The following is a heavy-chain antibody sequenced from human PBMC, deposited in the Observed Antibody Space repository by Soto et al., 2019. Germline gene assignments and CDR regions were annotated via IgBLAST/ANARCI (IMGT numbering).Heavy chain of an antibody. J-gene: IGHJ4*02. D-gene: IGHD6-13*01. CDR2: IYYSGST. CDR1: GGSISSGDDY. CDR3: ATYSSSWYVVY. V-gene: IGHV4-39*01. Sequence: SETLSLTCTVSGGSISSGDDYWGWIRQPPGKGLEWIGSIYYSGSTYYNPSLKSRVTISVDTSKNQFSLKLSSVTAADTAVYYCATYSSSWYVVYWGQGTLVTVSS.